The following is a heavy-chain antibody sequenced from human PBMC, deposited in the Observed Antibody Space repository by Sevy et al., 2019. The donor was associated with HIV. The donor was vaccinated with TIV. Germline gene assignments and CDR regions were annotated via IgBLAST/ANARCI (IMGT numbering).Heavy chain of an antibody. V-gene: IGHV3-21*01. D-gene: IGHD5-18*01. CDR2: ISSSSSYI. CDR3: ARADVDTAMVTAFDY. J-gene: IGHJ4*02. Sequence: GGSLRLSCAASGFTFSSYSMNWVRQAPGKGLEWVSSISSSSSYIYYADSVKGRFTISRDNAKNSLYLQMNSLRAEDTAVYYCARADVDTAMVTAFDYWGQGTLVTVSS. CDR1: GFTFSSYS.